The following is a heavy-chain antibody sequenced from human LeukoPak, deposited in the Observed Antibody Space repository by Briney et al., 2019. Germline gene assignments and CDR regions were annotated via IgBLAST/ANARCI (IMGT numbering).Heavy chain of an antibody. Sequence: GASVKVSCKASGYTFTSYDINWVRQATGQGLEWMGWMNPNSGNTGYAQKFQGRVTITRNTSISTAYMELSSLRSEDTAVYYCARGAIDTVSVGYYYYYMDVWGKGTTVTVSS. CDR3: ARGAIDTVSVGYYYYYMDV. CDR2: MNPNSGNT. J-gene: IGHJ6*03. V-gene: IGHV1-8*01. D-gene: IGHD5-18*01. CDR1: GYTFTSYD.